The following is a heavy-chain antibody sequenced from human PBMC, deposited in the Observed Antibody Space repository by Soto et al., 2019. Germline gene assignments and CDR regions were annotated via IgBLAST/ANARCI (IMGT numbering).Heavy chain of an antibody. D-gene: IGHD5-18*01. CDR1: VFLLSPHRVG. J-gene: IGHJ6*03. CDR3: AGRISVYSYGYDFAY. V-gene: IGHV2-5*02. Sequence: PHMNPKHSLTPSGNLFVFLLSPHRVGFAWVRQPPGKALEWLALIYWDDDKRYRPSLRSRLTITKDTAKNQVVLIMSNMDPADTGTYDCAGRISVYSYGYDFAYWGNGISVTFS. CDR2: IYWDDDK.